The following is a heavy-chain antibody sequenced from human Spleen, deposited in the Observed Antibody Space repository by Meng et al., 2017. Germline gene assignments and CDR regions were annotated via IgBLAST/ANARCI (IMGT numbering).Heavy chain of an antibody. V-gene: IGHV3-11*04. CDR3: ARYPRNKGFDP. Sequence: QVQLVQSGGGLVQPARSLTLCCAASVFTFSGYYMTWIRQAPGKGLEWVSYISGSGSAIYYADSVKGRFTMSRDNAKNSLSLQMDSLRADDTAVYYCARYPRNKGFDPWGQGTLVTVSS. J-gene: IGHJ5*02. CDR2: ISGSGSAI. CDR1: VFTFSGYY. D-gene: IGHD2/OR15-2a*01.